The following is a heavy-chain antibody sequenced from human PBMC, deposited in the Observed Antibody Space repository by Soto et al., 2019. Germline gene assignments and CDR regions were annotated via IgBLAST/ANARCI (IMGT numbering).Heavy chain of an antibody. Sequence: LKLCCAGSGFTFSRYAMSWFRQAPGKGLEWVSAISGSGGSTYYADSVKGRFTISRDNSKNTLYLQMNSLRAEDTAVYYCAKEDFLGVDYWGQGTMVTVSS. V-gene: IGHV3-23*01. CDR1: GFTFSRYA. D-gene: IGHD3-10*01. CDR3: AKEDFLGVDY. CDR2: ISGSGGST. J-gene: IGHJ4*02.